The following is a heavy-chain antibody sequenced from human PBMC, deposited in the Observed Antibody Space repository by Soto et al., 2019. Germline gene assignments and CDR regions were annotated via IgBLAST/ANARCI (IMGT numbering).Heavy chain of an antibody. D-gene: IGHD2-2*01. J-gene: IGHJ4*02. V-gene: IGHV3-23*01. Sequence: EVQLLESGGGLVLPGESLRLSCAASGFTFSTYAMSWVRQAPGQGLEWVSAISDSGGTAFHADPVKGRFTISRENSKSTLYLQMSGLRAEDTAVYYCAKDGCSSTSCYHFDSWGQGTLVTVSS. CDR2: ISDSGGTA. CDR1: GFTFSTYA. CDR3: AKDGCSSTSCYHFDS.